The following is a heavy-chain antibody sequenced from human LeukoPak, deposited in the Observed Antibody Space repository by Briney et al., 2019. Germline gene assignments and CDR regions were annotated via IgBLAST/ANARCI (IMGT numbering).Heavy chain of an antibody. CDR3: ARARYSPIDAFDI. J-gene: IGHJ3*02. Sequence: PSETLSLTCTVSGGSISSYYWSWIRQPPGKGLEWIRYIYYSGSTNYNPSLKSRVTISVDTSKNQFSLKLSSVTAADTAVYYCARARYSPIDAFDIWGQGTMVTVSS. V-gene: IGHV4-59*01. CDR2: IYYSGST. CDR1: GGSISSYY. D-gene: IGHD2-2*02.